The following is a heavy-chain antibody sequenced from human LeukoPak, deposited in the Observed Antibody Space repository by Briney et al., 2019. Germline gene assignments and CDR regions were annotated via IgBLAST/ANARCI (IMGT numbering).Heavy chain of an antibody. CDR3: AKARIAATIYPKEVNFDY. CDR2: ITGGGGST. D-gene: IGHD5-12*01. J-gene: IGHJ4*02. V-gene: IGHV3-23*01. Sequence: PGGSLRLSRAASGFSFSSYAMSWVRQAPGKGLEWVSTITGGGGSTYYADSVKGRFTISRDNSKDTFYLQMNSLRVEDTAVYYCAKARIAATIYPKEVNFDYWGQGTLVTVSS. CDR1: GFSFSSYA.